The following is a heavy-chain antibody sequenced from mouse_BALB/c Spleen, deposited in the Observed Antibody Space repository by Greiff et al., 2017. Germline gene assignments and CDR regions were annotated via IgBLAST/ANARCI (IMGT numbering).Heavy chain of an antibody. J-gene: IGHJ1*01. D-gene: IGHD2-4*01. CDR2: ISYSGST. CDR1: GYSITSDYA. Sequence: DVKLVESGPGLVKPSQSLSLTCTVTGYSITSDYAWNWIRQFPGNKLEWMGYISYSGSTSYNPSLKSRISITRDTSKNQFFLQLNSVTTEDTATYYCACTMITNYWYFDVWGAGTTVTVSS. CDR3: ACTMITNYWYFDV. V-gene: IGHV3-2*02.